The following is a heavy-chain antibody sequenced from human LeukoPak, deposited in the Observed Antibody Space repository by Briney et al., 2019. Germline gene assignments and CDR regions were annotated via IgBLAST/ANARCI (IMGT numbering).Heavy chain of an antibody. CDR3: AKRGVVA. D-gene: IGHD3-16*01. CDR1: GFTFSSYS. V-gene: IGHV3-23*01. J-gene: IGHJ4*02. CDR2: ISNSGGST. Sequence: GGSLRLSCAASGFTFSSYSMNWVRQAPGKGLEWVSAISNSGGSTYYADSVKGRFTISRDNSKNTLYLQTNSLKAEDTAVYYCAKRGVVAGGQGTLVTVSS.